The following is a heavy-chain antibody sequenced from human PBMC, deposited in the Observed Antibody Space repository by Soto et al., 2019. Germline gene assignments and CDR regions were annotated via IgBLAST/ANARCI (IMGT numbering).Heavy chain of an antibody. V-gene: IGHV4-30-2*06. Sequence: TSETLSLTCTVSGGSITSGGYSWTWIRQSPGKGLEWIGYTYQSGSAYYNPSLKSRVTISVDRSKNQFSLNLTSVTAADTAVYYCARDYYGMDVWGQGTTVTVSS. CDR3: ARDYYGMDV. J-gene: IGHJ6*02. CDR2: TYQSGSA. CDR1: GGSITSGGYS.